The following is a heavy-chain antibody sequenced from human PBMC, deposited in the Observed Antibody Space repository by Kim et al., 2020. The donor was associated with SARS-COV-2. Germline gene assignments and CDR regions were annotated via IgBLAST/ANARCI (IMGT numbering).Heavy chain of an antibody. CDR3: AREGLGEQQLVLDY. D-gene: IGHD6-13*01. CDR2: ISYDGSNK. V-gene: IGHV3-30*04. Sequence: GGSLRLSCAASGFTFSSYAMHWVRQAPGKGLEWVAVISYDGSNKYYADSVKGRFTISRDNSKNTLYLQMNSLRAEDTAVYYCAREGLGEQQLVLDYWGQGTLVTVSS. CDR1: GFTFSSYA. J-gene: IGHJ4*02.